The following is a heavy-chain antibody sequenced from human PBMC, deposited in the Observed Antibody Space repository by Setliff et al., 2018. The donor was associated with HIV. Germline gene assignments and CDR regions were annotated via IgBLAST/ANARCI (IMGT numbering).Heavy chain of an antibody. CDR1: GYTFTSSG. J-gene: IGHJ4*02. Sequence: ASVKVSCKASGYTFTSSGITWVRQAPGQGLEWMGWINPNSSDTNYAQKFQGRVTMTRDTSISTAYMDLSRLRSDDTAVYYCARRVPPIPSGDLDYWGQGTLVTVSS. CDR2: INPNSSDT. CDR3: ARRVPPIPSGDLDY. D-gene: IGHD4-17*01. V-gene: IGHV1-2*02.